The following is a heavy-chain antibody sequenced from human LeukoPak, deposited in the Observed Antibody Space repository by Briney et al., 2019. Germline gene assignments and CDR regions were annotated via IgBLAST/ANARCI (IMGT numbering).Heavy chain of an antibody. J-gene: IGHJ4*02. CDR2: ISSSSSYI. D-gene: IGHD4-23*01. V-gene: IGHV3-21*01. CDR3: ARAYGGNAYYFGY. Sequence: GGSLRLSCAASGFTFSSYSMNWVRQAPGKGLEWVSSISSSSSYIYYADSVKGRFTISRDNAKNSLYLQMNSLRAEDTAVYYCARAYGGNAYYFGYWGQGTLVTVSS. CDR1: GFTFSSYS.